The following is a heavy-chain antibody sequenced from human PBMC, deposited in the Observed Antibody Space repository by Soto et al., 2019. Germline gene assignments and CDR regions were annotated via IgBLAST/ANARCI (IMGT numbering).Heavy chain of an antibody. CDR3: ARDHGYCSSTSCYVLYYFDY. CDR2: INPSGGST. Sequence: VSVKVSCKASGYTFTIYYMHWVRQAPGQGLEWMGIINPSGGSTSYAQKFQGRVTMTRDTSTSTVYMELSSLRSEDTAVYYCARDHGYCSSTSCYVLYYFDYWGQGTPVTVSS. D-gene: IGHD2-2*01. CDR1: GYTFTIYY. J-gene: IGHJ4*02. V-gene: IGHV1-46*03.